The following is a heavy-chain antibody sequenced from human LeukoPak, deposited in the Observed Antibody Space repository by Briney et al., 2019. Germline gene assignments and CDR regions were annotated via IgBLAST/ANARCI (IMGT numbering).Heavy chain of an antibody. J-gene: IGHJ1*01. Sequence: PGGSLRLSRAPSRFTFNKLWKSWVRQAPVQGQEWVGRIKSTTDGGTIDYAAPVKGRFTICRDDSKETLFQQMNSQKTEDKRLYYCSTDPSELGDSGYYAKYFHNWGQGTLVSVSA. CDR1: RFTFNKLW. CDR2: IKSTTDGGTI. V-gene: IGHV3-15*01. D-gene: IGHD3-22*01. CDR3: STDPSELGDSGYYAKYFHN.